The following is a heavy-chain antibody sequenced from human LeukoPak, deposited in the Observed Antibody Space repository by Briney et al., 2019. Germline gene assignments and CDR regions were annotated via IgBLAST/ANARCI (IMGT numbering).Heavy chain of an antibody. CDR2: ISKSGTSI. CDR3: VRGKRSYDF. Sequence: PGVSLRLSCAASGFNFSDYYMSWIRQTPEKGLEWISYISKSGTSIYYADSVKGRFTISRDNANNSLYLQMDGLRGDETALYYCVRGKRSYDFWGQGTLVTVSS. CDR1: GFNFSDYY. D-gene: IGHD4-17*01. J-gene: IGHJ4*02. V-gene: IGHV3-11*01.